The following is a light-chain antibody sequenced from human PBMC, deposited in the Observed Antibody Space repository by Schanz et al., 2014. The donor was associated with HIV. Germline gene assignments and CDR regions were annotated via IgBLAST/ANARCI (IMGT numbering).Light chain of an antibody. CDR2: WAS. V-gene: IGKV4-1*01. J-gene: IGKJ3*01. Sequence: DIVLTQSPDSLAVSLGERATIHCKSSQSVLYSSHNKDYLAWYQQKPGQPPKLLIYWASTREPGVPDRFSGSGSGTDFALTISSLQAEDVAVYYCQQYFNTPFTFGPGTKVDIK. CDR3: QQYFNTPFT. CDR1: QSVLYSSHNKDY.